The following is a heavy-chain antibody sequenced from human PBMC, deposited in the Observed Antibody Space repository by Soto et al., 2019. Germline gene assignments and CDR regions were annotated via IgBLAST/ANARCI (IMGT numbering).Heavy chain of an antibody. V-gene: IGHV3-23*01. CDR2: ITSSSDRT. D-gene: IGHD5-12*01. CDR1: GFTFSNFA. Sequence: EVQMLESGGGLVRPGGSLRLSCAASGFTFSNFAMSWVRQAPGWGLEWVSSITSSSDRTYYAASVKGRFTISRDNSKNSFFLQINSLRAEDTAVYYCAEGGFYDGFDYWGQGALVTVSS. J-gene: IGHJ4*02. CDR3: AEGGFYDGFDY.